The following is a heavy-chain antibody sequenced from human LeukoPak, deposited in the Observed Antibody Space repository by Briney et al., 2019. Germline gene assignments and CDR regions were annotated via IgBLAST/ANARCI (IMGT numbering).Heavy chain of an antibody. Sequence: LPAGALRLSCAATGFTFSSYWMSRVRQAPGEGLDWVANIKQDGSEECYVDSVKGRFTISRDNAKNSLYLQMNSLRAEDTAVYYCAREMYTVVTPGRHYYGMDVWGQGTTVTVSS. V-gene: IGHV3-7*01. D-gene: IGHD4-23*01. CDR1: GFTFSSYW. CDR3: AREMYTVVTPGRHYYGMDV. CDR2: IKQDGSEE. J-gene: IGHJ6*02.